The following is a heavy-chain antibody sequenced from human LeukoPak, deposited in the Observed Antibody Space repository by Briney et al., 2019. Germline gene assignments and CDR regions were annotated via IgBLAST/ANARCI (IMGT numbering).Heavy chain of an antibody. Sequence: PGGSLRLSCAASGFTFSTFAMIWVRQPPGKGLEWVSSIFPSGGEIHYADSVRGRFTISRDNSKSTLSLQMNSLRAEDTAIYYCATDRQVLLPFESWGQGTLVTVSS. CDR1: GFTFSTFA. D-gene: IGHD2-8*02. J-gene: IGHJ4*02. V-gene: IGHV3-23*01. CDR2: IFPSGGEI. CDR3: ATDRQVLLPFES.